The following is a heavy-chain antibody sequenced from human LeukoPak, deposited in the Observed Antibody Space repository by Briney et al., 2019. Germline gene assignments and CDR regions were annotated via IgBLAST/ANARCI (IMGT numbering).Heavy chain of an antibody. CDR2: IHYSGST. Sequence: SETLSLTCTVSGGPISSYYWSWIRQPPGKGLEWIGYIHYSGSTNYNPSLKNRVTISVDTSKNQFSLRLSAVTAADTAVYYCARLSIVGATSSDYMDVWGKGTTVTVSS. V-gene: IGHV4-59*01. CDR3: ARLSIVGATSSDYMDV. D-gene: IGHD1-26*01. J-gene: IGHJ6*03. CDR1: GGPISSYY.